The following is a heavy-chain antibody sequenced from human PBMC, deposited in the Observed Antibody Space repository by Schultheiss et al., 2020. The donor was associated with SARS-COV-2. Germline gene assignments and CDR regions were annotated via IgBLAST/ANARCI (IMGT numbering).Heavy chain of an antibody. CDR3: ARGFQYCSGGSCYYYYGMDV. CDR2: VYYRGST. D-gene: IGHD2-15*01. J-gene: IGHJ6*02. Sequence: SETLSLTCAVSGGSISSSNWWSWIRQPPGKGLEWIGYVYYRGSTNYKPSLRSRVTISVDTSKGQLSLRLNSVTAADTAVYYCARGFQYCSGGSCYYYYGMDVWGQGTTVTVSS. V-gene: IGHV4-61*01. CDR1: GGSISSSNW.